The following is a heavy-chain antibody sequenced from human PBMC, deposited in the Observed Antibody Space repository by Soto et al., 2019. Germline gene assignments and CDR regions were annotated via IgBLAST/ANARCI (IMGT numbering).Heavy chain of an antibody. CDR2: IYHSGST. D-gene: IGHD2-15*01. CDR3: ARGRVVVAATASGYFDY. V-gene: IGHV4-30-2*01. CDR1: GGSISGGGYS. J-gene: IGHJ4*02. Sequence: PSETLSLTCAVSGGSISGGGYSWSWIRQPPGKGLEWIGYIYHSGSTYYNPSLKSRVTISVDRSKNQFSLKLSSVTAADTAVYYCARGRVVVAATASGYFDYWGQGTLVTVSS.